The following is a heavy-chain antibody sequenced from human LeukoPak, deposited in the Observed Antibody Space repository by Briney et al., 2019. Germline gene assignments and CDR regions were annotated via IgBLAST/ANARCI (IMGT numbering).Heavy chain of an antibody. Sequence: SETLSLTCTVSGGSISSSSYYWGWIRQPAGKGLEWIGRIYTSGSTNYNPSLKSRVTMSVDTSKNQFSLKLSSVTAADTAVYYCARGGTTVTKVPYYYYYYYMDVWGKGTTVTVSS. CDR1: GGSISSSSYY. CDR2: IYTSGST. D-gene: IGHD4-17*01. V-gene: IGHV4-61*02. CDR3: ARGGTTVTKVPYYYYYYYMDV. J-gene: IGHJ6*03.